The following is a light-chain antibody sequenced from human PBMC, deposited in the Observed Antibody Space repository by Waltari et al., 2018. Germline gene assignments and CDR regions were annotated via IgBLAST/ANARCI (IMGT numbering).Light chain of an antibody. CDR1: QSVSSSY. V-gene: IGKV3-20*01. CDR3: QQYGSSLRT. Sequence: EIVLTQSPGTLSLSPGERATLSCRASQSVSSSYLAWYQQKPGQAPRPLIYGASSRATGIPDRFSGSGSGTDFTLTISRLEPEDFAGYYCQQYGSSLRTFGQGTKVEIK. J-gene: IGKJ1*01. CDR2: GAS.